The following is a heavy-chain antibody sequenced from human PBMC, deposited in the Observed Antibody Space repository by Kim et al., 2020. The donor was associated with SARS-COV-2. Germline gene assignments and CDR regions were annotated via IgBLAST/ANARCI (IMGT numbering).Heavy chain of an antibody. CDR2: ISWNSGSI. Sequence: GGSLRLSCAASGFTFDDYAMHWVRQAPGKGLEWVSGISWNSGSIGYADSVKGRFTISRDNAKNSLYLQMNSLRAEDTALYYCAKDLGGSGSYYSKPYYYYYGMDVWGQGTTVTVSS. CDR1: GFTFDDYA. V-gene: IGHV3-9*01. J-gene: IGHJ6*02. CDR3: AKDLGGSGSYYSKPYYYYYGMDV. D-gene: IGHD3-10*01.